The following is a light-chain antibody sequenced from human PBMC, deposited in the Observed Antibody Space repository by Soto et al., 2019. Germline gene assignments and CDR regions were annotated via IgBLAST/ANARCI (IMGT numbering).Light chain of an antibody. J-gene: IGLJ1*01. V-gene: IGLV2-14*01. CDR1: SSDVAGYNY. CDR2: DVS. Sequence: QSALTQPASVSGSPGQSITISCTGTSSDVAGYNYVSWYQQHPGKAPKLMIYDVSNRPSGVSNRFSGSKSGNTASLTISGLQAEHEADYYCSSYTSSGTLEVFGTGTKLTVL. CDR3: SSYTSSGTLEV.